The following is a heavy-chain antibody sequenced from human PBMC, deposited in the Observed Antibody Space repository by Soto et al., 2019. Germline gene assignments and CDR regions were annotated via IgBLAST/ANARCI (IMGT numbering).Heavy chain of an antibody. V-gene: IGHV3-74*01. CDR2: IDTDGGGT. CDR1: GFTLGSHR. CDR3: ATVFDL. Sequence: DVQLVESGGGLVQPGESLRVSCAASGFTLGSHRIHWVRQPPGKGLEWVSRIDTDGGGTSYADSVKGRFTISTDNAKNTVYLQMNGLRAEDTAVYYCATVFDLWGQGTLVTVSS. J-gene: IGHJ5*02.